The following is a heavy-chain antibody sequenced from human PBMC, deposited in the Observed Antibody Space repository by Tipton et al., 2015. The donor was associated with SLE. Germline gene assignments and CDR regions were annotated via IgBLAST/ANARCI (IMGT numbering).Heavy chain of an antibody. V-gene: IGHV3-48*01. CDR2: ISSSSSTI. Sequence: SLRLSCAASGFTFSSYSMNWVRQAPGKGLEWVSYISSSSSTIYYADSVKGRFTISRDNAKNSLYLQMNSLRAEDTAVYYCARATLTAYPYYFDSWGQGALVIVSS. D-gene: IGHD2-21*01. J-gene: IGHJ4*02. CDR3: ARATLTAYPYYFDS. CDR1: GFTFSSYS.